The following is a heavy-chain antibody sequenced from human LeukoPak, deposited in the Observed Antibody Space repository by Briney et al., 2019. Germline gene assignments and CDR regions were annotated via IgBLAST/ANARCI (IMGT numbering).Heavy chain of an antibody. Sequence: GGSLRLSCAASGFTFSSYAMSWVRQAPGKGLEWVSYISSSGSTIYYADSVKGRFTISRDNSKNTLYLQMNSLRAEDTAVYYCAKDYGDYEPGGIPGDYWGQGTLVTVSS. J-gene: IGHJ4*02. CDR2: ISSSGSTI. CDR3: AKDYGDYEPGGIPGDY. CDR1: GFTFSSYA. D-gene: IGHD4-17*01. V-gene: IGHV3-23*01.